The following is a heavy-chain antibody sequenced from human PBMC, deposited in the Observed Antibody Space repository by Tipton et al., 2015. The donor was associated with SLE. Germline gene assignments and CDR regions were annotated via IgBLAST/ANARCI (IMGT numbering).Heavy chain of an antibody. CDR3: ARGGTAKVNDY. D-gene: IGHD2-21*02. V-gene: IGHV4-59*01. Sequence: TLSLTCTASGGSISSYYWSWIRQPPGKGLEWIGYIYYSGSTNYNPSLKSRVTISVDTSKNQFSLNLNSVTAADTAVYYCARGGTAKVNDYWGQGTLVTVSS. CDR1: GGSISSYY. CDR2: IYYSGST. J-gene: IGHJ4*02.